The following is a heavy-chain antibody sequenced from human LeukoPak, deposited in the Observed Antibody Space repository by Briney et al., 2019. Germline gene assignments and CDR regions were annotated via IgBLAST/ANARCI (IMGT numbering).Heavy chain of an antibody. D-gene: IGHD3-9*01. CDR2: IYYSGST. V-gene: IGHV4-39*01. Sequence: SETLSLTCTVSGGSISSSRYYWGWIRQPPGKGLEWIGSIYYSGSTYYNPSLKSRVTISVDTSKNQFSLKLSSVTAADTAVYYCARSGSFTYYDILTGYYSHDAFDIWGQGTMVTVSS. J-gene: IGHJ3*02. CDR1: GGSISSSRYY. CDR3: ARSGSFTYYDILTGYYSHDAFDI.